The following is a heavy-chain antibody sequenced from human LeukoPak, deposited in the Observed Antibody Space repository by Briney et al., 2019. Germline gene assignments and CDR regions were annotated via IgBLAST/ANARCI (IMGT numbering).Heavy chain of an antibody. D-gene: IGHD5-12*01. J-gene: IGHJ4*02. V-gene: IGHV1-69*04. Sequence: SVKVSCKASGGTFSSYAISWVRQAPGQGLEWMGRIIPILGIANYAQKFQGRVTITADKSTSTAYMELSSLRSEDTAVYYCARDTPIVATSRGLFDYWGQGTLVTVSS. CDR3: ARDTPIVATSRGLFDY. CDR2: IIPILGIA. CDR1: GGTFSSYA.